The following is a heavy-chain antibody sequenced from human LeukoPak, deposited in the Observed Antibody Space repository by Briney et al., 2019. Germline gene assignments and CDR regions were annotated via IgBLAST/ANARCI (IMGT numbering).Heavy chain of an antibody. J-gene: IGHJ4*02. Sequence: GGSLRLSCAASGFPFDTYSMNWVRPAPGKGLEWVSAISRSGGSTYYADSVKGRFTISRDNSKNTLYLQMNSLGAEDTAVYFCARGGGDYCFDYWGQGALVTVSS. D-gene: IGHD2-21*02. CDR3: ARGGGDYCFDY. CDR2: ISRSGGST. CDR1: GFPFDTYS. V-gene: IGHV3-23*01.